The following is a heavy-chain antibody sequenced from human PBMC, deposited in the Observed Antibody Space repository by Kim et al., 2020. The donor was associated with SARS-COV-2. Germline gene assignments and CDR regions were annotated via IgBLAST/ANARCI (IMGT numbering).Heavy chain of an antibody. CDR2: IYYSGST. J-gene: IGHJ3*02. V-gene: IGHV4-59*08. Sequence: SETLSLTCTVSGGSISSYYWSWIRQPPGKGLEWIGYIYYSGSTKYNPSLKSRVTISVDTPKNQFSLKLSSVTAADTAVYYCARHREGYIFDAFYIWGQGT. D-gene: IGHD5-12*01. CDR3: ARHREGYIFDAFYI. CDR1: GGSISSYY.